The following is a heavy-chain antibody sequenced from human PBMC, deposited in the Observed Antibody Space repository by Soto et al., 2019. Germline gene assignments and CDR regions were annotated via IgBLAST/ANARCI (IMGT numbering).Heavy chain of an antibody. V-gene: IGHV5-10-1*01. Sequence: PGESLKISCKGSGYSFTSYWISWVRQMPGKGLEWMGRIDPSDSYTNYSPSFQGHVTISADKSISTAYLQWSSLKASDTAMYYWARVVSDGAYYYYYCMDVWGQGTTVTVPS. CDR2: IDPSDSYT. CDR3: ARVVSDGAYYYYYCMDV. D-gene: IGHD4-17*01. J-gene: IGHJ6*02. CDR1: GYSFTSYW.